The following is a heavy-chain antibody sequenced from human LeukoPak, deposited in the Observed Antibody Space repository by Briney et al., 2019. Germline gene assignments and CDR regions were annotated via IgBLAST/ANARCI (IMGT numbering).Heavy chain of an antibody. J-gene: IGHJ4*02. D-gene: IGHD3-10*01. Sequence: GGSLRLSCATSGFTFNNYNMNWVRQAPGRALEWVSSITSSGTYIFYADSVKGRFTISRDNAKNSLYLQMNSLRAEDTAVYYCARVALVSGPSYGSESEAADYWGQGTLVTVPS. CDR3: ARVALVSGPSYGSESEAADY. V-gene: IGHV3-21*01. CDR1: GFTFNNYN. CDR2: ITSSGTYI.